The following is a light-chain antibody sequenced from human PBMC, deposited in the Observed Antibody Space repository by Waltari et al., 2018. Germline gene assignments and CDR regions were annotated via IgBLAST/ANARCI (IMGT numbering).Light chain of an antibody. CDR2: DAS. J-gene: IGKJ1*01. Sequence: EVVLTQSPATLSLSPGERATLSCRASHSISKFLAWYQQRPGKAPRLLIYDASDRPPGIPARFSGSGAGTDFTLTISSLEPEDFAVYYCHQRTDWLWTFGQGTKVEIK. CDR3: HQRTDWLWT. CDR1: HSISKF. V-gene: IGKV3-11*01.